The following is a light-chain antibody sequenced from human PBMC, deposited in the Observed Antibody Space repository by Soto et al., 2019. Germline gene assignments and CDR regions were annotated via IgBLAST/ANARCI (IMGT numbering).Light chain of an antibody. CDR1: QSVLYSSNNKNY. CDR2: WSS. CDR3: HQYYSRPYT. V-gene: IGKV4-1*01. J-gene: IGKJ2*01. Sequence: DIVMTQSPDSLAVSLGERATIHCKSSQSVLYSSNNKNYLAWYQQKPGQPPKLLIYWSSTREYGVPDRFSGSWSGTYFTLTISSLQPEDVAAYYCHQYYSRPYTFGQGTKLEIK.